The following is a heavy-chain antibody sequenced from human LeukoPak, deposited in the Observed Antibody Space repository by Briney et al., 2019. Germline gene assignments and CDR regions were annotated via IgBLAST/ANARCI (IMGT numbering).Heavy chain of an antibody. CDR3: ARPNYYGSGSHRTIGDY. J-gene: IGHJ4*02. D-gene: IGHD3-10*01. V-gene: IGHV3-21*01. CDR2: ISSSSSYI. CDR1: GFTFSSYS. Sequence: GGSLRLSCAASGFTFSSYSMNWVRQAPGKGLEWVSSISSSSSYIYYADSVKGRFTISRDNAKNSLYLQMNSLRAEDTAVYYCARPNYYGSGSHRTIGDYWGQGTLVTVSS.